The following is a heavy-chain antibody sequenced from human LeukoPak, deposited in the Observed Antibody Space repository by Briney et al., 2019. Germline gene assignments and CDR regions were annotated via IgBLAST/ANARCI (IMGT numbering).Heavy chain of an antibody. CDR3: AKDYLSYGGNSVGEND. D-gene: IGHD4-23*01. Sequence: PGGSLRLSCAASGFTFSSYGMSWVRQAPGKGLEWVSAISGSGGSAYYADSVKGRFTISRDNSKNTLYLQMNSLRAEDTAVYYCAKDYLSYGGNSVGENDWGQGTLVTVSS. V-gene: IGHV3-23*01. CDR1: GFTFSSYG. CDR2: ISGSGGSA. J-gene: IGHJ4*02.